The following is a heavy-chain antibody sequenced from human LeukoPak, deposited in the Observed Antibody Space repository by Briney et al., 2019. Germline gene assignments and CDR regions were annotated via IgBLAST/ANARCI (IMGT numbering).Heavy chain of an antibody. CDR2: IYYSGST. J-gene: IGHJ4*02. V-gene: IGHV4-39*07. Sequence: SETLSLTCTVSGGSISSSSYYWGWIRQPPGKGLEWIGSIYYSGSTYYNPSLKSRVTISVDTSKNQFSLKLSSVTAADTAVYYCARGPNWNYRPSYFDYWGQGTLVTVSS. CDR3: ARGPNWNYRPSYFDY. D-gene: IGHD1-7*01. CDR1: GGSISSSSYY.